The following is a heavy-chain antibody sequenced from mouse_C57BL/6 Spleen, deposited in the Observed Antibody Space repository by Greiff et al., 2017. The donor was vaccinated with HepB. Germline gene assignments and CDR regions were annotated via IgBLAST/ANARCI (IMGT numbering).Heavy chain of an antibody. CDR3: AKALPDEYFDV. CDR1: GFSLTSYG. CDR2: IWRDGST. J-gene: IGHJ1*03. V-gene: IGHV2-3*01. Sequence: VQVVESGPGLVAPSQSLSITCTVSGFSLTSYGVSWVRQPPGKGLEWLGVIWRDGSTNYHSALISRLSISKDNPKSQVFLKLNSLQTDDTATYYCAKALPDEYFDVWGTGTTVTVSS.